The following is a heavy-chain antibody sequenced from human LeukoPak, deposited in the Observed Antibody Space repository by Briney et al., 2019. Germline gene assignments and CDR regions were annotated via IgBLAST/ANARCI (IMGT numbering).Heavy chain of an antibody. Sequence: GGSLRLSCAASGFTVSSNYMSWVRQAPGKGLEWVSVIYSGGSTYYADSVKGRFTISRGNSKNTLYLQMNSLRAEDTAVYYCARDRTLWFGELSNFDYWGQGTLVTVSS. J-gene: IGHJ4*02. V-gene: IGHV3-53*05. CDR1: GFTVSSNY. D-gene: IGHD3-10*01. CDR3: ARDRTLWFGELSNFDY. CDR2: IYSGGST.